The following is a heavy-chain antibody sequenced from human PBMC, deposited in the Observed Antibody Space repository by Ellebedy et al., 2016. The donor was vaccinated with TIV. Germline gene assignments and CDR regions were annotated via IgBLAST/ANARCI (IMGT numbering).Heavy chain of an antibody. CDR3: TRDGRGGVSGSYY. CDR2: ISYDRSNK. CDR1: GFTFGSYD. Sequence: GGSLRLSCAASGFTFGSYDMYWVRQAPGKGLDWVAVISYDRSNKDYADSVKGRFTISRDTSKNTLYLRMNSLRVEDTAVYYCTRDGRGGVSGSYYWGQGTLVTVSA. J-gene: IGHJ4*02. D-gene: IGHD1-26*01. V-gene: IGHV3-30*03.